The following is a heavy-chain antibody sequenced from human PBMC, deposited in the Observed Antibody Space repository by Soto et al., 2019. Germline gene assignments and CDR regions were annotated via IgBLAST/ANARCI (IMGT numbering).Heavy chain of an antibody. CDR2: INAGNGNT. CDR1: GYTFTNYA. V-gene: IGHV1-3*01. CDR3: ARVSGSSLPDY. J-gene: IGHJ4*02. Sequence: ASVKVSCKASGYTFTNYATHWVRQAPGQRLEWMGWINAGNGNTKYSQKFQGRVTITRDTSASTAYMELSSLRSEDTAVYYCARVSGSSLPDYWGQGTLLTVSS. D-gene: IGHD6-19*01.